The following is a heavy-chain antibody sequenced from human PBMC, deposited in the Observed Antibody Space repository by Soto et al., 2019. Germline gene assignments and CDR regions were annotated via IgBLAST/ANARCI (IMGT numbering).Heavy chain of an antibody. D-gene: IGHD6-13*01. CDR3: ARSWYFAFDI. CDR2: IYYSGST. J-gene: IGHJ3*02. V-gene: IGHV4-59*08. CDR1: GGSISSYY. Sequence: SETLSLTCTVSGGSISSYYWSWIRQPPGKGLEWIGYIYYSGSTNYNPSLKCRVTISVDTSKNQFSLKLSSVTAADTAVYYCARSWYFAFDIWGQGTMVTVSS.